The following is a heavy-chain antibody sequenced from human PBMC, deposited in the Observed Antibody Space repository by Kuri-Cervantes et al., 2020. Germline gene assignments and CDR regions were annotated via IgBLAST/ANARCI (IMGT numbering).Heavy chain of an antibody. CDR3: ARGRRIAAAGTRYYGMDV. D-gene: IGHD6-13*01. V-gene: IGHV3-33*01. CDR2: IWYDGSNK. CDR1: GFTFSSYG. Sequence: GESLKISCAASGFTFSSYGMHWVRQAPGKGLEWVAVIWYDGSNKYYADSVKGRFTISRDNAKNSLYLQMNSLRAEDTAVYYCARGRRIAAAGTRYYGMDVRGQGTTVTVSS. J-gene: IGHJ6*02.